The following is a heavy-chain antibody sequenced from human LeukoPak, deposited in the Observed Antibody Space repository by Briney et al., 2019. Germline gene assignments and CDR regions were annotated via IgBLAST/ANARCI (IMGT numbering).Heavy chain of an antibody. CDR3: AKDLSGYYPNWFDP. CDR1: GFTFSSYW. CDR2: ISGSGGST. Sequence: PGGSLRLSCAASGFTFSSYWMSWVRQAPGKGLEWVSAISGSGGSTYYADSVKGRFTISRDNSKNTPYLQMNSLRAEDTAVYYCAKDLSGYYPNWFDPWGQGTLVTVSS. V-gene: IGHV3-23*01. J-gene: IGHJ5*02. D-gene: IGHD3-9*01.